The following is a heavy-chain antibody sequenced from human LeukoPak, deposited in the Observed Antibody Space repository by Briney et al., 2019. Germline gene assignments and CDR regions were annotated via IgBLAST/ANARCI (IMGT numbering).Heavy chain of an antibody. D-gene: IGHD6-13*01. V-gene: IGHV3-30*18. J-gene: IGHJ4*02. CDR3: AKHSSSWYGGGGDFDY. CDR2: ISYDGSNK. Sequence: GGSLRLSCAASGFTFSSYGMHWVRQAPGKGLEWVAVISYDGSNKYYADSVKGRFTISTDNSKNTLYLQMNSLRAEDTAVYYCAKHSSSWYGGGGDFDYWGQGTLVTVSS. CDR1: GFTFSSYG.